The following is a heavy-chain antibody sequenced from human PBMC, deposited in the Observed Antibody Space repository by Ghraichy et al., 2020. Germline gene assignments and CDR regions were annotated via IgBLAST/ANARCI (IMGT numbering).Heavy chain of an antibody. Sequence: SCTVSGGSIGSYYWSWIRQSPGKGLEWIGSVYYTGSTNYNPSLESRVTISVDSLKNQFSLRLSSVIATDSAVYYCARDFHYNYGSFWYFDLWGRGTLVTVSS. CDR1: GGSIGSYY. V-gene: IGHV4-59*01. CDR2: VYYTGST. J-gene: IGHJ2*01. CDR3: ARDFHYNYGSFWYFDL. D-gene: IGHD5-18*01.